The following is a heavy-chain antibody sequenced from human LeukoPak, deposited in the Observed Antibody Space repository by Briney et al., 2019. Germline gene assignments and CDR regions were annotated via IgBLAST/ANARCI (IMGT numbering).Heavy chain of an antibody. D-gene: IGHD6-19*01. J-gene: IGHJ6*03. CDR3: ARDTVAGTFYYYYYMDV. CDR2: IKQDGSEK. CDR1: GFTFITYS. Sequence: GGSLRLSCAASGFTFITYSMHWVRQAPGKGLEWVANIKQDGSEKYYVDSVKGRFTISRDNAKNSLYLQMNSLRAEDTAVYYCARDTVAGTFYYYYYMDVWGKGTTVTVSS. V-gene: IGHV3-7*01.